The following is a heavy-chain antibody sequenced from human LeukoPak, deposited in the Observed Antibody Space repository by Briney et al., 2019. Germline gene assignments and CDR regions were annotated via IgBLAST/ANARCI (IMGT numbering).Heavy chain of an antibody. CDR3: ARGTYYYYYGMDV. V-gene: IGHV4-59*01. Sequence: SETLSLTCVVSGGSINNYYWSWLRQPPGKGLEWMGYFYYTGSTNYNPSLKSRVTISVDTSKNQFSLKLSSVTAADTAVYYCARGTYYYYYGMDVWGQGTTVTVSS. J-gene: IGHJ6*02. CDR2: FYYTGST. CDR1: GGSINNYY.